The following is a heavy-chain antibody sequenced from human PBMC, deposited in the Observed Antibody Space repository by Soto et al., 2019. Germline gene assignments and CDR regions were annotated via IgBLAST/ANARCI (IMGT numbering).Heavy chain of an antibody. CDR1: GGSISSGGYY. D-gene: IGHD3-16*01. J-gene: IGHJ3*02. Sequence: SETLSLTCTVSGGSISSGGYYWSWIRQHPGKGLEWIGYIYYSGSTYYNPSLKSRVTISVDTSKDQFSLKLSSVTAADTAVYYCARETRRLGPVRAFDIWGQGTMVTVSS. V-gene: IGHV4-31*03. CDR2: IYYSGST. CDR3: ARETRRLGPVRAFDI.